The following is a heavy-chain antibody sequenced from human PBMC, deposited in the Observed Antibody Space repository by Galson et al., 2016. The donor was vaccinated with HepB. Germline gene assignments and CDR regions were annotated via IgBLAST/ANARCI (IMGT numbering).Heavy chain of an antibody. J-gene: IGHJ4*02. D-gene: IGHD1-14*01. V-gene: IGHV3-23*01. CDR3: AKDTAPGHTYGYFDY. CDR1: GFTVSSNY. Sequence: SLRLSCAASGFTVSSNYMSWVRQAPGKGLEWVSGISSSGDSTYYADSVKSRVAISRDNSKDTLYLEMNSLRDGDTAFYYCAKDTAPGHTYGYFDYWGQGTLVTVSS. CDR2: ISSSGDST.